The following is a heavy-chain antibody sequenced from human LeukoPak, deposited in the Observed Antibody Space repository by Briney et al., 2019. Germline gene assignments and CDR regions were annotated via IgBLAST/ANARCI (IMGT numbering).Heavy chain of an antibody. CDR1: GGSISGSSYY. CDR2: IYYSGST. D-gene: IGHD6-19*01. Sequence: SETLSLTCTVSGGSISGSSYYWGWIRQPPGKGLEWIGSIYYSGSTYYNPSLKSRVTISVDTSKNQFSLKLSSVTAADTAVYYCARRDSSGWYGYRVDYYFDYWGQGTLVTVSS. J-gene: IGHJ4*02. CDR3: ARRDSSGWYGYRVDYYFDY. V-gene: IGHV4-39*01.